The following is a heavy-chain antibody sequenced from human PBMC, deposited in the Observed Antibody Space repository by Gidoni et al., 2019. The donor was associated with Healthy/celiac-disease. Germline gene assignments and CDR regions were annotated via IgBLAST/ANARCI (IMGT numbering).Heavy chain of an antibody. J-gene: IGHJ5*02. CDR1: GFTCSSYA. D-gene: IGHD6-13*01. V-gene: IGHV3-23*01. Sequence: EVQLLESGGGLVQPGGSLRLSCAASGFTCSSYAMSWVRQAPGKGLEWVSAISGSGGSTYYADSVKGRFTISRDNSKNTLYLQMNSLRAEDTAVYYCAKDYGAAGRVNWFDPWGQGTLVTVSS. CDR2: ISGSGGST. CDR3: AKDYGAAGRVNWFDP.